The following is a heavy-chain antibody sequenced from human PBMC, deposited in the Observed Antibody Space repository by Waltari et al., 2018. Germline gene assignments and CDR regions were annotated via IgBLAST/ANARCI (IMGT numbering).Heavy chain of an antibody. J-gene: IGHJ4*02. V-gene: IGHV1-2*02. CDR1: GYGFTDDH. CDR2: INPKNGDT. CDR3: ARDPGPIVGAPDY. D-gene: IGHD1-26*01. Sequence: QVQLVQSGTEVKKPGASVKVSCQASGYGFTDDHLHWVRQTPGQGLEWLGWINPKNGDTGYAQNFLGRVTMTRDTSINTVYMDLSGLRSDDTAVFYCARDPGPIVGAPDYWGQGTLVTVSS.